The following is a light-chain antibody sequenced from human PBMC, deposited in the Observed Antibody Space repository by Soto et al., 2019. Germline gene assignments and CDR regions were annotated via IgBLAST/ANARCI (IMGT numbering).Light chain of an antibody. CDR1: QSISSY. CDR3: QQSYSSPFT. V-gene: IGKV1-39*01. CDR2: AAS. Sequence: DIQMTQSPSSLSASVGDRVTITCRASQSISSYLNWYQQKPGKAPKLLIYAASNLRSGVPSRFSGSGSGTDFPLTISTLQPEDFATYHCQQSYSSPFTFGQGTKLEIQ. J-gene: IGKJ2*01.